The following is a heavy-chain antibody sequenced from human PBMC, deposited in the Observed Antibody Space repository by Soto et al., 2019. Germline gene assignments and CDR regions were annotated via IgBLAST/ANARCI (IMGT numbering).Heavy chain of an antibody. CDR3: ARDRANYYDTSGYYNWFDP. J-gene: IGHJ5*02. CDR1: GFTFSSYE. D-gene: IGHD3-22*01. CDR2: ISSSGSTI. V-gene: IGHV3-48*03. Sequence: GSLRLSCVGSGFTFSSYEMNWVRQAPGKGLEWVSYISSSGSTIYYADSVKGRFTISRDNAKNSLYLQMNSLRAADTAVYYCARDRANYYDTSGYYNWFDPWGQGTLVTVSS.